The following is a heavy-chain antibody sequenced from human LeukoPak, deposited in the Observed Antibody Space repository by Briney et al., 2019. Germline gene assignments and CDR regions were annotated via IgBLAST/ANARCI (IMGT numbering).Heavy chain of an antibody. J-gene: IGHJ6*03. CDR1: GGTFSSYA. V-gene: IGHV1-69*13. D-gene: IGHD3-10*01. Sequence: SVKVSCKASGGTFSSYAISWVRQAPGQGLEWMGGIIPIFGTANYAQKFQGRVTITADESTSTAYMELSSLRSEDTAVYYCARVSMVRGVIITSYYYYMDVWGKGTTVTISS. CDR2: IIPIFGTA. CDR3: ARVSMVRGVIITSYYYYMDV.